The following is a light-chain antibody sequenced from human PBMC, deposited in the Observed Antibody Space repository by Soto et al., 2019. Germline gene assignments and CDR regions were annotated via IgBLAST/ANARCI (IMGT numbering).Light chain of an antibody. Sequence: QSALTQPPSASGTPGQRVTISCSGSSSTIGRNTVHWYQQLPGTAPNLLVYTNNQRPSGVPARFSGSKSGTSASLAISGLQSEDEADYYCAAWDDRLNGYVFGTGTKVTVL. CDR3: AAWDDRLNGYV. V-gene: IGLV1-44*01. CDR1: SSTIGRNT. J-gene: IGLJ1*01. CDR2: TNN.